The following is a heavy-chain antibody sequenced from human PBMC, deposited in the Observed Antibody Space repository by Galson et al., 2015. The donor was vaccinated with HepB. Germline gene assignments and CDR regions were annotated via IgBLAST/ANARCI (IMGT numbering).Heavy chain of an antibody. Sequence: LSLTCAFYGGSFSRDSRNWIRQSPGKGLEWIGEVSHSEGTKYNPSLKSRVTISIDMTKNQFFLRLNSVTAADTAIYYCARGRRVSPYHYDYMDVWGKGITVTVSS. CDR2: VSHSEGT. CDR3: ARGRRVSPYHYDYMDV. D-gene: IGHD4-11*01. J-gene: IGHJ6*03. CDR1: GGSFSRDS. V-gene: IGHV4-34*01.